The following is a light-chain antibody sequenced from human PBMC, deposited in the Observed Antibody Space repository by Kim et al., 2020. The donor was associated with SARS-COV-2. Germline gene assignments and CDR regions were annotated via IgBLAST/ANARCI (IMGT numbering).Light chain of an antibody. Sequence: EIVLTQSPGTLSLSPGERATLSCRASQSVTSSSLAWYQQKPGQAPRLLIYGASNRATGIPDRFGGSGSGTDFTLTISRLEPEDFAVYYWQQYGSLVTFGGGTKVDIK. J-gene: IGKJ4*01. CDR1: QSVTSSS. CDR2: GAS. CDR3: QQYGSLVT. V-gene: IGKV3-20*01.